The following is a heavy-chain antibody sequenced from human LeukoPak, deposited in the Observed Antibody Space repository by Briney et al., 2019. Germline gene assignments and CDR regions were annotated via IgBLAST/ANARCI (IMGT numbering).Heavy chain of an antibody. V-gene: IGHV4-61*01. Sequence: KPSETLSLTCTVSGGSVSSGSYYWSWIRQPPGKGLEWIGHIYHTGSTNYNPSLKSRVTISLATSKNQFPLKITSVSAADTAVYYCARDVRTINVLTGYYSSYYFDYWGQGTLVTVSS. CDR1: GGSVSSGSYY. CDR3: ARDVRTINVLTGYYSSYYFDY. CDR2: IYHTGST. J-gene: IGHJ4*02. D-gene: IGHD3-9*01.